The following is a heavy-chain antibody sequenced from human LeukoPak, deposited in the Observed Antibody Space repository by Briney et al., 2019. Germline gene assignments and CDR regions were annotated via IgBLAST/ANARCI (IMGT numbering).Heavy chain of an antibody. CDR1: GFTFSSYT. J-gene: IGHJ4*02. CDR2: ISYDGSNK. D-gene: IGHD4-23*01. V-gene: IGHV3-30-3*01. Sequence: GGSLRLSCAASGFTFSSYTMHWVRQAPGEGLEWVAIISYDGSNKYYADSVKGRFTISRDNSKNTLYLQMNSLRPEDTAVYHCARDLGTTVVTRGIDYWGQGTLVTVSS. CDR3: ARDLGTTVVTRGIDY.